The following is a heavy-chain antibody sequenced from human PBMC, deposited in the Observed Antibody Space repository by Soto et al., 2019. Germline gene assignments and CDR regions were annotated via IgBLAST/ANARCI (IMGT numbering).Heavy chain of an antibody. CDR3: AVTMTHYSHYGMDV. D-gene: IGHD3-22*01. CDR2: IIPIFGTA. J-gene: IGHJ6*02. CDR1: GGTFSSYA. Sequence: QVQLVQSGAEVKKPGSSVKVSCKASGGTFSSYAISWVRQAPGQGLEWMGGIIPIFGTADYAQKFQGRVTITAGESTSTANMELSSRRSEDTAVYYCAVTMTHYSHYGMDVWGQGTTVTVSS. V-gene: IGHV1-69*12.